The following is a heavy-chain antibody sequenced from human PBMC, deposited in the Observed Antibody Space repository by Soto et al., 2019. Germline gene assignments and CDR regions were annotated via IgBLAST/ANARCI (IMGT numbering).Heavy chain of an antibody. CDR1: GGSFSGYY. V-gene: IGHV4-34*01. CDR3: ARGPWYYGSGSYYDWFDP. D-gene: IGHD3-10*01. CDR2: INHSGST. J-gene: IGHJ5*02. Sequence: SETLSLTCAVYGGSFSGYYWSWIRQPPGKGLEWIGEINHSGSTNYNPSLKSRVTISVDTSKNQFSLKLSSVTAADTAVYYCARGPWYYGSGSYYDWFDPWGQGTLVTVSS.